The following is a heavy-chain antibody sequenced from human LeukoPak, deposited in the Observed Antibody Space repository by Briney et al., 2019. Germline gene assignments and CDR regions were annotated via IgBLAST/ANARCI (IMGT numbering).Heavy chain of an antibody. CDR3: ARANYIAVAGYFDY. J-gene: IGHJ4*02. D-gene: IGHD6-19*01. Sequence: SQTLSLTCTVSGGSISSGTYYWSWIRQPAGKGLEWIGRMYTSGSTNYNSSLKSRVTISVDTSKNQFSLKLRSVTAADTAVYYCARANYIAVAGYFDYWGQGTLVTVSS. CDR2: MYTSGST. CDR1: GGSISSGTYY. V-gene: IGHV4-61*02.